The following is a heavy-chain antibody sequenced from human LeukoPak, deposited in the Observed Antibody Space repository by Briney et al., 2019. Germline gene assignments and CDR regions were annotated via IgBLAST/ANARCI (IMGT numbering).Heavy chain of an antibody. Sequence: PGGSLRLSCAASGFTFISYWMHWVRQAPGKGLVWVSRINEYGSSTDFADSVKGRFTISRDNAKNSLYLQMNSLRAEDTAVYYCAREGYYGSAQNDAFDIWGQGTMVTVSS. CDR2: INEYGSST. J-gene: IGHJ3*02. V-gene: IGHV3-74*01. D-gene: IGHD3-10*01. CDR1: GFTFISYW. CDR3: AREGYYGSAQNDAFDI.